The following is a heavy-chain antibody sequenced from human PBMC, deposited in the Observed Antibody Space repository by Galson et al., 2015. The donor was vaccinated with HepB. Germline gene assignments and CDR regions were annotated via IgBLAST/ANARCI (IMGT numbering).Heavy chain of an antibody. J-gene: IGHJ4*02. V-gene: IGHV3-66*01. D-gene: IGHD6-13*01. CDR2: IYSDNT. CDR1: GLTVNSTY. CDR3: AAGIAKKYYFDY. Sequence: SLRLSCAASGLTVNSTYMTWVRQAPGKGLEWVSIIYSDNTYYADSVKGRFTISRDSSENTLFLQMSSLGAEDTAVYFCAAGIAKKYYFDYWGQGTLVTVSS.